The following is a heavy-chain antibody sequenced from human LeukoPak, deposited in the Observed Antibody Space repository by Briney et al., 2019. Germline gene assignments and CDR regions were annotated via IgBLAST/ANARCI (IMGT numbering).Heavy chain of an antibody. CDR3: ARDRLTTVTTFHFDY. CDR2: ISSNGGST. J-gene: IGHJ4*02. V-gene: IGHV3-64*01. CDR1: GFTFSSYP. D-gene: IGHD4-17*01. Sequence: GGSLRLSCAASGFTFSSYPMHWVRQAPGKGLEYVSTISSNGGSTYYANSVKGRFTISRDNSKNTLYLQMGSLRAEDTAVYYCARDRLTTVTTFHFDYWGQGTLVTVSS.